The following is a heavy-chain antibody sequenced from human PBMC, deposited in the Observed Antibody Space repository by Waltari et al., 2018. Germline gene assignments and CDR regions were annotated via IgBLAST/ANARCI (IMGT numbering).Heavy chain of an antibody. V-gene: IGHV3-23*04. Sequence: EVQLVESGGGLVQPGGSLRLSCAASGFTFSSYAMSWVRQAPGKGLEWVSAISVSGGSTYYADSVKGRFTISRDNSKNTLYLQMNSLRAEDTAVYYCAKAHASSPNYGGDSHYWGQGTLVTVSS. CDR3: AKAHASSPNYGGDSHY. CDR1: GFTFSSYA. D-gene: IGHD3-16*01. J-gene: IGHJ4*02. CDR2: ISVSGGST.